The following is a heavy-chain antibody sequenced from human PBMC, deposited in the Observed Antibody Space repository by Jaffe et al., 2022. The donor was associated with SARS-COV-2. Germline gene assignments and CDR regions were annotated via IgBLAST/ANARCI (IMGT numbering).Heavy chain of an antibody. J-gene: IGHJ4*02. Sequence: QVQLVQSGSELKMAGASVRVSCKASGYIFTSYRMNWVRQAPGQGLEWMGWINTNTGDPTYAEGFTGRFVFSLDTSVDTAYLQINGLQTEDSAKYYCARATREGDFDNWGQGTQVTVS. D-gene: IGHD3-16*01. CDR3: ARATREGDFDN. V-gene: IGHV7-4-1*02. CDR1: GYIFTSYR. CDR2: INTNTGDP.